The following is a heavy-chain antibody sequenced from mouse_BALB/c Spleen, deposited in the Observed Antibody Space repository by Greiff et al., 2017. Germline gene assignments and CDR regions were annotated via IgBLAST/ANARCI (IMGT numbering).Heavy chain of an antibody. CDR3: TRDKGSWYFDV. V-gene: IGHV5-6-4*01. Sequence: EVMLVESGGGLVKPGGSLKLSCAASGFTFSSYTMSWVRQTPEKRLEWVATISSGGSYTYYPDSVKGRFTISRDNAKNTLYLQMSSLKSEDTAMYYCTRDKGSWYFDVWGAGTTVTVSS. CDR1: GFTFSSYT. CDR2: ISSGGSYT. J-gene: IGHJ1*01.